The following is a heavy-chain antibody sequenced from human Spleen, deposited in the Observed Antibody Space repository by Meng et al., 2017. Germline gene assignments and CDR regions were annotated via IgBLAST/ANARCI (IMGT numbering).Heavy chain of an antibody. J-gene: IGHJ4*02. CDR3: ATGAAAADH. V-gene: IGHV3-15*01. Sequence: LTGVASGFSFTDAWMSWVRQAPGKGLEWVGRIKSNSDGGTTDYAAPVKGRFTISRDDSKNTLYLQMNSLITEDTAVYFCATGAAAADHWGQGTRVTVSS. D-gene: IGHD6-13*01. CDR1: GFSFTDAW. CDR2: IKSNSDGGTT.